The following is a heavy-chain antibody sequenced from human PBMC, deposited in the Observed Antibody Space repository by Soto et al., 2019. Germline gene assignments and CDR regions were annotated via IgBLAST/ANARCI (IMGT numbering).Heavy chain of an antibody. D-gene: IGHD6-6*01. V-gene: IGHV3-23*01. CDR3: AKDSARSTYYYYYYGMDV. Sequence: GGSLRLSCAASGFTFSSYAMSWVRQAPGKGLEWVSAISGSGGSTYYADYVKGRFTISRDNSKNTLYLQMNSLRAEDTAVFYCAKDSARSTYYYYYYGMDVWGQGTTVTVSS. CDR1: GFTFSSYA. CDR2: ISGSGGST. J-gene: IGHJ6*02.